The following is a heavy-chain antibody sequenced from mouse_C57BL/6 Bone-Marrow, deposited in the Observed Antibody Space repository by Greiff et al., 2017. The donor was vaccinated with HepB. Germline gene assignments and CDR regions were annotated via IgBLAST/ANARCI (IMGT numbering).Heavy chain of an antibody. Sequence: VQLQQSGPELVKPGASVKISCKASGYTFTDYYMNWVKQSHGKSLEWIGDINPNNGGTSYNQKFKGKATLTVDKSSSTAYMELRSLTSEDSAVYYCARSVVTTGYYFDYWGQGTTLTVSS. CDR3: ARSVVTTGYYFDY. J-gene: IGHJ2*01. V-gene: IGHV1-26*01. CDR2: INPNNGGT. D-gene: IGHD2-2*01. CDR1: GYTFTDYY.